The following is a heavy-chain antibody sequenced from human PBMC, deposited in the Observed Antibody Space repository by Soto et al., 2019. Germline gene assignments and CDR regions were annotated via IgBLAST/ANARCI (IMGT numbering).Heavy chain of an antibody. J-gene: IGHJ6*02. CDR2: ISGSGGST. V-gene: IGHV3-23*01. Sequence: LRLSCAASGFTFSCYAMSWVRQAPGKGLEWVSAISGSGGSTYYADSVKGRFTISRDNSKNTLYLQMNSLRAEDTAVYYCAKGEGATLRHYYGMDVWGQGTTVTVSS. CDR3: AKGEGATLRHYYGMDV. D-gene: IGHD1-26*01. CDR1: GFTFSCYA.